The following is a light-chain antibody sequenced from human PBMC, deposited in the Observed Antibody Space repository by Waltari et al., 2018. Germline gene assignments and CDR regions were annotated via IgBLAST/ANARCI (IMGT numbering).Light chain of an antibody. CDR1: GSNIGSNA. Sequence: QSVLTQPPSASGTPGQRVTISCSGSGSNIGSNAVSWYQQRPGTAPKILIYSNSLRPSGVPDRFSVSKSGTSASLAISGLQSEDEADYYCAAWDDSLNRVFGGGTKLTVL. CDR3: AAWDDSLNRV. CDR2: SNS. V-gene: IGLV1-44*01. J-gene: IGLJ2*01.